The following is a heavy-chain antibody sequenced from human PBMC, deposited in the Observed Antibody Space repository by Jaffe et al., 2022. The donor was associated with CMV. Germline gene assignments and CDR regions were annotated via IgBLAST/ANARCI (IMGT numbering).Heavy chain of an antibody. CDR1: GFTFSNYW. CDR2: IKQDGSEQ. J-gene: IGHJ4*02. CDR3: TRIGYTASSTDY. D-gene: IGHD5-12*01. V-gene: IGHV3-7*01. Sequence: EVQLVESGGGWVQPGGSLRLSCAASGFTFSNYWMSWVRQAPGKGLEWVANIKQDGSEQHYVDSLKGRFTISRDNAKNSLYLQMTNLRVEDTAFYYCTRIGYTASSTDYWGPGTLVTVSS.